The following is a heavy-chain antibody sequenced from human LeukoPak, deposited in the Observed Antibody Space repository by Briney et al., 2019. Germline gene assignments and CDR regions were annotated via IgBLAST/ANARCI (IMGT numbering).Heavy chain of an antibody. J-gene: IGHJ4*02. D-gene: IGHD3-22*01. V-gene: IGHV1-2*02. CDR2: INPNSGGT. Sequence: ASVKVSCKASGYTFTGYYMHWVRQAPGQGLEWMGWINPNSGGTNYAQKFQGRVTMTRDTSISTAYMELSRLRSDDTAVYYCARGTGPYYYDSSSYWGQGTLVTVSS. CDR3: ARGTGPYYYDSSSY. CDR1: GYTFTGYY.